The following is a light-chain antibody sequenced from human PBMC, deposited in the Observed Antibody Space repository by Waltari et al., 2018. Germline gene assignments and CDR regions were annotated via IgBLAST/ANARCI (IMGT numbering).Light chain of an antibody. Sequence: QLVLTQSPSASASLAASVQLTCTLRSWHSGNIIARLPKQPGKGTRYLLKVNSEGSHTQGDEIPDRFSGSSSGAERYLTISSLQSEDEADYYCQTGGHGTWVFGGGTKLTVL. CDR3: QTGGHGTWV. J-gene: IGLJ3*02. CDR1: SWHSGNI. CDR2: VNSEGSH. V-gene: IGLV4-69*01.